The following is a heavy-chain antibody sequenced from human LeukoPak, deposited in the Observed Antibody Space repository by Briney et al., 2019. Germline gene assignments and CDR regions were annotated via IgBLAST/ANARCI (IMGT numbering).Heavy chain of an antibody. J-gene: IGHJ3*02. CDR2: INHSGST. Sequence: PSETLSLTCAVYGGSFSGYYWSWIRQPPGKGLEWIGEINHSGSTNYNPSLKSRVTISVDTSKNQFSLKLRSVTAADTAVYYCANYDSSGHDAFDIWGQGTMVTVSS. D-gene: IGHD3-22*01. CDR1: GGSFSGYY. V-gene: IGHV4-34*01. CDR3: ANYDSSGHDAFDI.